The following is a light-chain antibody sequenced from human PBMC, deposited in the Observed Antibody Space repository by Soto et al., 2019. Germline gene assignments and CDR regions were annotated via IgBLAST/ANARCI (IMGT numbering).Light chain of an antibody. J-gene: IGKJ3*01. CDR3: QQGYSFPRT. CDR1: QTIGTY. V-gene: IGKV1-39*01. CDR2: AAS. Sequence: DIQMTQSPSSLSASVGDRITITCRASQTIGTYLSWYNQRPGKAPKLLIYAASTLQRGATSRFSGSGSGTDFTLTISSLQPEDFATYYCQQGYSFPRTFGPGTKVDIK.